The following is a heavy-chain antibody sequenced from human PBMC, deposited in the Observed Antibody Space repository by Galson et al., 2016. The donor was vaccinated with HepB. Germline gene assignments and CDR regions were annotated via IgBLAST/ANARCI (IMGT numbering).Heavy chain of an antibody. D-gene: IGHD5-18*01. CDR3: ARVGDDNNTWIQLWSNYYYYGMDV. CDR2: ISYDRSNK. J-gene: IGHJ6*02. Sequence: SLRLSCAASGFTFSNYAMHWVRQAPGKGLVWVAVISYDRSNKNYADSVKGRFTISRDNSKNTLYLQMNSLRAEDTAVYYCARVGDDNNTWIQLWSNYYYYGMDVWGQGTTVTVSS. V-gene: IGHV3-30-3*01. CDR1: GFTFSNYA.